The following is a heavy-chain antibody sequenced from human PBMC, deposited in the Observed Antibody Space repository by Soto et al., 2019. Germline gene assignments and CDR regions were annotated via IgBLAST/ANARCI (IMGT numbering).Heavy chain of an antibody. Sequence: QVLLVQSGAEVKKPGSSVKVTCKASGGTFSSYTISRVRQAPGQGLEYMGGIMPIFGTATYTQSFQDRVTITADESTSTVYMELRSLTSDDTAVYYCTRGVTANYMGGDAFEIWGQGTMVTVSS. CDR3: TRGVTANYMGGDAFEI. CDR1: GGTFSSYT. V-gene: IGHV1-69*01. CDR2: IMPIFGTA. J-gene: IGHJ3*02. D-gene: IGHD3-16*01.